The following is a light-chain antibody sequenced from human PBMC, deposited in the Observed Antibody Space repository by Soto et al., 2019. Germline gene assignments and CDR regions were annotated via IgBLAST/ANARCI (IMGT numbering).Light chain of an antibody. CDR1: QNIRSR. CDR3: KQYHSYWT. CDR2: DAS. V-gene: IGKV1-5*01. Sequence: DFQMTQSPSTLSASVGDRVTITCRASQNIRSRLAWFQQKPGKAPKLLIYDASILESVVPQRFSGSVSGTEFTLTISSLQTDDFSTYYCKQYHSYWTFGQGTKVE. J-gene: IGKJ1*01.